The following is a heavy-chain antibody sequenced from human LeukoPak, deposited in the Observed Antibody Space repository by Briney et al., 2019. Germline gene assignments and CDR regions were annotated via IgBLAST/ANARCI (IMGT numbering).Heavy chain of an antibody. Sequence: SETLSLTCAVYGGSFSGYYWSWIRQPPGKGLEWIGEINHSGSTNYNPSLKSRVTISVDTSKNQFSLKLSSVTAADTAVYYCARDGYNYYFDYWGQGTLVTVSS. D-gene: IGHD5-24*01. V-gene: IGHV4-34*01. CDR2: INHSGST. CDR3: ARDGYNYYFDY. J-gene: IGHJ4*02. CDR1: GGSFSGYY.